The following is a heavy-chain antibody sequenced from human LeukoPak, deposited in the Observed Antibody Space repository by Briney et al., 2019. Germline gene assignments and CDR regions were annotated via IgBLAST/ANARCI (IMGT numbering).Heavy chain of an antibody. J-gene: IGHJ6*03. V-gene: IGHV4-31*03. D-gene: IGHD2-2*01. CDR2: IYYSGST. CDR1: GGSIRSGGYY. CDR3: ARVGVGCSSTSCFAWDYYYYMDV. Sequence: SQTLSLTCTVSGGSIRSGGYYWSWIRQHPGKGLEWIGYIYYSGSTYYNPSLKSRVTISVDTSKNQFSLKLSSVTAADTAVYYCARVGVGCSSTSCFAWDYYYYMDVWGKGTTVTVSS.